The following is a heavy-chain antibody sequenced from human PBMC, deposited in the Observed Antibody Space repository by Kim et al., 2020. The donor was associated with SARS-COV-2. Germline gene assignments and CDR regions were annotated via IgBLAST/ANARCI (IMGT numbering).Heavy chain of an antibody. D-gene: IGHD2-8*02. CDR1: GYTFTSHG. J-gene: IGHJ6*02. Sequence: ASVTVSCKASGYTFTSHGISWVRQAPGQGLEWMGWIRAYNGNTKYAQKLQGRVTMTTDTSTSTAYLELRSLSSYDTPVYYCATPTGGCSYYYGLDLWGQ. CDR2: IRAYNGNT. CDR3: ATPTGGCSYYYGLDL. V-gene: IGHV1-18*01.